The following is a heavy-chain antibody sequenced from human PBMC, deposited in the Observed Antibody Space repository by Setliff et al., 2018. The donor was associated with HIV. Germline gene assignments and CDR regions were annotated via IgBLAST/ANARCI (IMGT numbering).Heavy chain of an antibody. V-gene: IGHV1-69-2*01. CDR3: ATGAAKYQLRSDY. CDR2: IDLEDGQT. D-gene: IGHD2-2*01. Sequence: ASVKVSCKASGYTFTDYYMHWVQQAPGKGLEWMGRIDLEDGQTIYATKFQGRVTITADTSTDTAYMEMSSLRSEDTAVYYCATGAAKYQLRSDYWGQGTLVTVS. J-gene: IGHJ4*02. CDR1: GYTFTDYY.